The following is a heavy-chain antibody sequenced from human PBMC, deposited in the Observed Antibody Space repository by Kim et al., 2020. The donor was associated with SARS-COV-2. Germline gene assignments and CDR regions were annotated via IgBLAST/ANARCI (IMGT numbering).Heavy chain of an antibody. CDR1: GYTFTSYY. D-gene: IGHD2-15*01. Sequence: ASVKVSCKASGYTFTSYYMHWVRQAPGQGLEWMGIINPSGGSTSYAQKFQGRVTMTRDTSTSTVYMELSSLRSEDTAVYYCARDLSSYCSGGSCYSDYYYYGMDVWGQGTTVTVSS. J-gene: IGHJ6*02. CDR3: ARDLSSYCSGGSCYSDYYYYGMDV. V-gene: IGHV1-46*01. CDR2: INPSGGST.